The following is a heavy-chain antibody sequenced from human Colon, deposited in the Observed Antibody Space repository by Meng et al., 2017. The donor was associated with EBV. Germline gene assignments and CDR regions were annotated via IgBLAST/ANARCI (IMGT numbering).Heavy chain of an antibody. CDR1: GGFLSAYY. J-gene: IGHJ5*02. CDR3: ARGEPVPGHFLKS. CDR2: INHSGNT. Sequence: RQLCGAGPLKPRELLPLSCSASGGFLSAYYGSCIRQPAAKGLEWIGEINHSGNTNYNPSLKSRVTISIDTSKNQFSLKLCSVTDADTAVYFCARGEPVPGHFLKSWGQGTLVTVSS. V-gene: IGHV4-34*01. D-gene: IGHD6-19*01.